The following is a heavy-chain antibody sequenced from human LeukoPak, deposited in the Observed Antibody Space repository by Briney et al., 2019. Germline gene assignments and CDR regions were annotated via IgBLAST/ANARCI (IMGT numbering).Heavy chain of an antibody. CDR1: GASISSYY. J-gene: IGHJ4*02. CDR2: VYYSGST. CDR3: APFRQWLVILDY. D-gene: IGHD6-19*01. Sequence: SETLSLTCTVSGASISSYYWSWIRQPPGKGLEWIGYVYYSGSTNYNPSLKSRVSISVDTSKNQFSLNLSSVSAADTAVYYCAPFRQWLVILDYWGRGTLVTVSS. V-gene: IGHV4-59*08.